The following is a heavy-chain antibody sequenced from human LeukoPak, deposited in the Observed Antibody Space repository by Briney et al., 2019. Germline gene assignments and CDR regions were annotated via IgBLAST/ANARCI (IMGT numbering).Heavy chain of an antibody. CDR3: AREAVAGTRSYFY. J-gene: IGHJ4*02. CDR1: GGTFSSYA. CDR2: ITPILGIA. V-gene: IGHV1-69*04. D-gene: IGHD6-19*01. Sequence: SVKVSCKASGGTFSSYAISWVRQAPGQGLEWMGRITPILGIANYAQKFQGRVTITADKSTSTAYMELSSLRSEDTAVYYCAREAVAGTRSYFYWGQGTLVTVSS.